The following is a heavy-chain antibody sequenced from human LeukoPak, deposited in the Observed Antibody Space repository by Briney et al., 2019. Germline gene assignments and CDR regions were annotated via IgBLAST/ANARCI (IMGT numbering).Heavy chain of an antibody. V-gene: IGHV3-30-3*01. Sequence: EASLRLSCAASGFTFSNHDLHWVRQAPGQGLEWKTGISTDGSYKSYAGSVKGRFTISRDNSKNTLYLQMNSLRAEDTAVYYCARETGSPGAFDIWGQGTMVTVSS. CDR3: ARETGSPGAFDI. D-gene: IGHD1-26*01. CDR1: GFTFSNHD. CDR2: ISTDGSYK. J-gene: IGHJ3*02.